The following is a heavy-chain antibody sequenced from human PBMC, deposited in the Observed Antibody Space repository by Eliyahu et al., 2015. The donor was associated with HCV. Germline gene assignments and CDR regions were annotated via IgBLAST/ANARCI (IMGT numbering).Heavy chain of an antibody. J-gene: IGHJ3*02. Sequence: GLEWMGGIIPSLTTTRYSQPFQGRVTITADEFTDTAYMDLANLKSDDTAVYYCARGGGWESPDAFDIWGQGTMVTVSA. V-gene: IGHV1-69*01. D-gene: IGHD1-26*01. CDR2: IIPSLTTT. CDR3: ARGGGWESPDAFDI.